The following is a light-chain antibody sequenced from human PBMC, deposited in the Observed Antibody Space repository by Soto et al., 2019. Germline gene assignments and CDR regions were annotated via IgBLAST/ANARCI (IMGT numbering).Light chain of an antibody. CDR3: SAYTSRCSVV. CDR2: EVS. J-gene: IGLJ2*01. Sequence: QSALTQPASVSGSPGQSITISCPGTRSDVGGYNDVSWYQQPPGNAPTLMIYEVSNRPSGVSNRLSGSKSGNTAYLTVSGLQAEDEADDYGSAYTSRCSVVFGGGTKLTVL. CDR1: RSDVGGYND. V-gene: IGLV2-14*01.